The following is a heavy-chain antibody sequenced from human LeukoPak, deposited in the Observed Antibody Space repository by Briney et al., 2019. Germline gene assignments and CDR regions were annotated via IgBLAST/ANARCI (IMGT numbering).Heavy chain of an antibody. D-gene: IGHD5-18*01. Sequence: GSLRLSCAASGFTFTKFWMSWVRQAPGKGLEWIGSIYHSGSTYYNPSLKSRVTISVDTSKNQFSLKLSSVTAADTAVYYCARDRIQLWANFDYWGQGTLVTVSS. V-gene: IGHV4-4*02. CDR2: IYHSGST. J-gene: IGHJ4*02. CDR1: GFTFTKFW. CDR3: ARDRIQLWANFDY.